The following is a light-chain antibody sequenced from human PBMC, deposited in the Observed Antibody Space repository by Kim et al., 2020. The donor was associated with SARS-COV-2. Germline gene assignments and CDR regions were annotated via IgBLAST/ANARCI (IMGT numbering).Light chain of an antibody. CDR1: QDIRND. CDR3: LQHSTYPIT. Sequence: ASVGDRDTITGRASQDIRNDLGWYQQNPGRAPKRLIYGASSLQSGVPTRFSGSGSGTEFTLTISSVQPEDFATYFFLQHSTYPITFGQGTRLEIK. V-gene: IGKV1-17*01. CDR2: GAS. J-gene: IGKJ5*01.